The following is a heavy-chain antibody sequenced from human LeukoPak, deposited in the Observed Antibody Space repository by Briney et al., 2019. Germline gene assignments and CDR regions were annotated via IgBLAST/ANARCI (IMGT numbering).Heavy chain of an antibody. V-gene: IGHV3-30-3*01. Sequence: GGSLRLSCAASGFTFSSYAMHWVRQAPGKGLEWVAVISYDGSNKYYADSVKGRFTISRDNSKNTLYLQMNSLRAEDTAVYYSARDWDYGGYFDYWGQGTLVTVSS. CDR2: ISYDGSNK. D-gene: IGHD4-23*01. CDR3: ARDWDYGGYFDY. CDR1: GFTFSSYA. J-gene: IGHJ4*02.